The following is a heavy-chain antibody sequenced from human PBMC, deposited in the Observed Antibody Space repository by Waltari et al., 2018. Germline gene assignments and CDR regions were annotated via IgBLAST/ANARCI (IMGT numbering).Heavy chain of an antibody. Sequence: QLQLQESGPGLVKPSETLSLTCAVSGDSFSKSTYSGAWIRQTPGKGLEWIGSIYYSGITYYNPSLKSRATISIDTSKNQFSLKLSSVTAADTAVYYCAKYSSSPYYYGMDVWGQGTTVTVSS. V-gene: IGHV4-39*07. D-gene: IGHD6-13*01. CDR2: IYYSGIT. J-gene: IGHJ6*02. CDR3: AKYSSSPYYYGMDV. CDR1: GDSFSKSTYS.